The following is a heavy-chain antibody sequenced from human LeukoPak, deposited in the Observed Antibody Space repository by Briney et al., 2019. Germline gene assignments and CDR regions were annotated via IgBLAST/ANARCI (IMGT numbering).Heavy chain of an antibody. CDR1: GGSFSTYY. J-gene: IGHJ2*01. CDR3: ARAYCGGDCPPTPYWYFDL. Sequence: PSETLSLTCTVSGGSFSTYYWSWIRQPAGKGLEWIGHIYTSGTTNYNPSLKSRVTMSIDTSKNQFSLKLSSVTAADTAVYYCARAYCGGDCPPTPYWYFDLWGRGTLVTVSS. D-gene: IGHD2-21*02. CDR2: IYTSGTT. V-gene: IGHV4-4*07.